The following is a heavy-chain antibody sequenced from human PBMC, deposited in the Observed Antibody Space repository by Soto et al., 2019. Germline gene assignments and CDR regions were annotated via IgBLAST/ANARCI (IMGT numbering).Heavy chain of an antibody. V-gene: IGHV3-53*01. CDR2: IYGGDDT. Sequence: GGSLRLSCAASGLSVSRNYMGWVRQAPGTGLEWVSLIYGGDDTYYADSVKGRFTISRDNSKNTLYLQMNSLRVEDTAMYYCARRGSEYESSGYYAIFDYLGRGNLVTGSS. CDR3: ARRGSEYESSGYYAIFDY. CDR1: GLSVSRNY. D-gene: IGHD3-22*01. J-gene: IGHJ4*02.